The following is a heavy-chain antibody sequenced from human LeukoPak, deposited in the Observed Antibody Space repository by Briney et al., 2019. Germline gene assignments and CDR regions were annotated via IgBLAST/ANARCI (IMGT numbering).Heavy chain of an antibody. CDR3: ARDREDCSSTSCYTSYNWFDP. Sequence: ASVKVSCKASGYTFTGYYMHWVRQAPGQGLEWMGWINPNSGGTSYAQKFQGRVTMTRDTSISTAYMELSRLRSDDTAVYYCARDREDCSSTSCYTSYNWFDPWGQGTLVTVSS. J-gene: IGHJ5*02. CDR2: INPNSGGT. D-gene: IGHD2-2*02. CDR1: GYTFTGYY. V-gene: IGHV1-2*02.